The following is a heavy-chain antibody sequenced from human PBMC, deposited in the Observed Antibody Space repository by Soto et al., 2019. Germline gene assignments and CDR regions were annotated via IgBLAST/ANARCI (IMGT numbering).Heavy chain of an antibody. D-gene: IGHD3-9*01. CDR3: AKDPIKMILTGYESWFDP. CDR1: GFTFSSYA. V-gene: IGHV3-23*01. J-gene: IGHJ5*02. CDR2: ISGSGGST. Sequence: GGSLRLSCAASGFTFSSYAMSWVRQAPGKGLEWVSAISGSGGSTYYADSVKGRFTISRDNSKNTLYLQMNSLRAEDTAVYYCAKDPIKMILTGYESWFDPWGQGTLVTVSS.